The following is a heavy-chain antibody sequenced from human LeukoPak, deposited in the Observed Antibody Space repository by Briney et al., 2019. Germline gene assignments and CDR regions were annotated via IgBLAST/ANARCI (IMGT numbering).Heavy chain of an antibody. D-gene: IGHD6-6*01. Sequence: SETLSLTCTVSGGTISSSSYYWGWIRQPPGKGLEWIGSIYNSCSTYYNPSLNSRPTISADTSKNQFSLKLSSGTAADTAVYYCARQPEYSRSFNAYWGQGTPVTVSS. CDR1: GGTISSSSYY. CDR2: IYNSCST. CDR3: ARQPEYSRSFNAY. J-gene: IGHJ4*02. V-gene: IGHV4-39*01.